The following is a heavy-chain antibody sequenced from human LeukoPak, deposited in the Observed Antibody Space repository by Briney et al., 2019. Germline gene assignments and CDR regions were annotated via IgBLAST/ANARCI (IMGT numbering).Heavy chain of an antibody. Sequence: GASVKVSCKASGYTFTSYYMHWVRQAPGQGLEWMGIINPSGGSTSYAQKFQGRVTMTRDTSTSTVYMELSSLRSEDTAVYYCARDGSATGEVDAFDIWGQGTMVTVSS. D-gene: IGHD3-10*01. CDR2: INPSGGST. J-gene: IGHJ3*02. V-gene: IGHV1-46*01. CDR1: GYTFTSYY. CDR3: ARDGSATGEVDAFDI.